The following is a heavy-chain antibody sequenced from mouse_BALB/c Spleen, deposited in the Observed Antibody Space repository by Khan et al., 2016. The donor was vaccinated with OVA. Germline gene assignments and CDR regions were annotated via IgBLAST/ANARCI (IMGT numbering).Heavy chain of an antibody. CDR2: INTYTGEP. Sequence: QIQLVQSGPELKKPGETVKISCKASGYTFTNYGMNWVKQAPGKGLKWMGWINTYTGEPTYADDFKGRFVFSLETSASTAYLQINNLNNEDTATYFGASGGYWYFDVWGAGTTVTVSS. CDR1: GYTFTNYG. J-gene: IGHJ1*01. V-gene: IGHV9-3-1*01. CDR3: ASGGYWYFDV. D-gene: IGHD1-1*02.